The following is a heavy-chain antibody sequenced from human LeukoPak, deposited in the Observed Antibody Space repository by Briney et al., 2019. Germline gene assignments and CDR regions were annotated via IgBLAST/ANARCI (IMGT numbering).Heavy chain of an antibody. CDR1: GYTPTELS. Sequence: ASVKVSCKVSGYTPTELSMQWVRQAPGKGLEWMGGFDPEDGETIYAQKFQGRVTMTEDTPTDTAYMELSSLRSEDTAVYYCATRYSSSWYFDYWGQGTLVTVSS. V-gene: IGHV1-24*01. D-gene: IGHD6-13*01. J-gene: IGHJ4*02. CDR3: ATRYSSSWYFDY. CDR2: FDPEDGET.